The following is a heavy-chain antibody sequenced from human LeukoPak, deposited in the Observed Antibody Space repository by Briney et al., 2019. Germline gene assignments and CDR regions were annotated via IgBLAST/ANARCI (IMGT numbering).Heavy chain of an antibody. J-gene: IGHJ4*02. CDR1: GGSISSSNYY. D-gene: IGHD6-19*01. V-gene: IGHV4-39*07. CDR2: VYYSGST. CDR3: ARTRGSSGWLYYFDY. Sequence: TSETLSLTCTVSGGSISSSNYYWGWIRQPPGKGLEWIGSVYYSGSTNYNPSLKSRVTISVDTSKNQFSLKLSSVTAADTAVYYCARTRGSSGWLYYFDYWGQGTLVTVSS.